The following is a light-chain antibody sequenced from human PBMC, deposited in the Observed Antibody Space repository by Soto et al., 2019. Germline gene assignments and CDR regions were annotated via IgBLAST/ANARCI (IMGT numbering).Light chain of an antibody. CDR2: EVS. CDR3: NSYAGSNNWV. V-gene: IGLV2-8*01. J-gene: IGLJ3*02. Sequence: QSALTQPPSASGSPGQSVTISCTGTSSDVGGYNYVSWYQQHPGKAHKLMIYEVSKRPSGVPDRFSGSKSGNTASLTVSGLQAEDEADYYCNSYAGSNNWVFGGGTKVTVL. CDR1: SSDVGGYNY.